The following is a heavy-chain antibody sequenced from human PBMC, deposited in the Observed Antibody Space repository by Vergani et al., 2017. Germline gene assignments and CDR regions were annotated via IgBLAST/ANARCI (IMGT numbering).Heavy chain of an antibody. CDR3: AGHEETGGMATIYDILTGYYNVFDY. V-gene: IGHV1-69*01. J-gene: IGHJ4*02. CDR1: GGTFSSYA. CDR2: IIPIFGTA. D-gene: IGHD3-9*01. Sequence: QVQLVQSGAEVKKPGSSVKVSCKASGGTFSSYAISWVRQAPGQGLEWMGGIIPIFGTANYAQKFQGRVTIPADESTSTAYMELSSLRSEDTAVYYCAGHEETGGMATIYDILTGYYNVFDYWGQGTLVTVSS.